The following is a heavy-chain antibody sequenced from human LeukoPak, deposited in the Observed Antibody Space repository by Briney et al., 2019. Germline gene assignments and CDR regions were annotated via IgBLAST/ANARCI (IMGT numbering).Heavy chain of an antibody. CDR1: GNTLTKYG. V-gene: IGHV1-18*01. Sequence: ASVKVSCKASGNTLTKYGITWVRQAPGQGLEWMGWISAYNGNTKYAQKLQGRVIMTTDTSTSTVYMELSSLRSEDTAVYYCARGGRAAGRPYYYYYMDVWGKGTTVTVSS. CDR2: ISAYNGNT. J-gene: IGHJ6*03. CDR3: ARGGRAAGRPYYYYYMDV. D-gene: IGHD6-13*01.